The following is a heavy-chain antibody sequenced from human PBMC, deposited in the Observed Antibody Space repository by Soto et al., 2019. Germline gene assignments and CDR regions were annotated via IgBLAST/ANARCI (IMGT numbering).Heavy chain of an antibody. CDR1: GRSMSSNY. D-gene: IGHD3-16*01. V-gene: IGHV4-59*01. J-gene: IGHJ4*02. Sequence: SSETLSLTCSVSGRSMSSNYWSWIRQSPGKGLEWLGYVFYGGTDYNPSLGGRVSMSVETSKSQFSLKLTSVTVADTAVYYCASYRGALYFESWGQGILVTVSS. CDR2: VFYGGT. CDR3: ASYRGALYFES.